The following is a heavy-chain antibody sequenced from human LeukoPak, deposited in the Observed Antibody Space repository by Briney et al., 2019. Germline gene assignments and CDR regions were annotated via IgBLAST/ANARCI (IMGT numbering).Heavy chain of an antibody. D-gene: IGHD7-27*01. CDR3: ARDLAAGTGDLDY. V-gene: IGHV4-34*01. CDR1: GGSFSGYY. J-gene: IGHJ4*02. Sequence: NPSETLSLTCAVCGGSFSGYYWSWIRQPPGKGLEWIGEINHSGSTYYNPSLKSRVTISVDTSKNQFSLKLSSVTAADTAVYYCARDLAAGTGDLDYWGQGTLVTVSS. CDR2: INHSGST.